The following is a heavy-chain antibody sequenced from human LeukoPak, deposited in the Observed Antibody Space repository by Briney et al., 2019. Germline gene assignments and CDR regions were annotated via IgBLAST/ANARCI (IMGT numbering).Heavy chain of an antibody. V-gene: IGHV3-33*01. CDR3: ARDLSPGPYCSSTSCYTPFVY. D-gene: IGHD2-2*02. CDR2: IWYDGSNK. J-gene: IGHJ4*02. CDR1: GFTFSSYG. Sequence: GGSLRLSCAASGFTFSSYGMHWVRQAPGKGLEWVAVIWYDGSNKYYADSVKGRFTISRDNSKNTLYLQMNSLRAEDTAVYYCARDLSPGPYCSSTSCYTPFVYWGQGTLVTVSS.